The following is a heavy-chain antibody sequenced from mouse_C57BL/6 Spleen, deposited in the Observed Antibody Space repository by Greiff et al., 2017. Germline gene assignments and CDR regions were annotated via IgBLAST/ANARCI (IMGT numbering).Heavy chain of an antibody. CDR3: ARGTAQATGFAY. Sequence: QVQLQQPGAELVRPGSSVKLSCKASGYTFTSSWMHWVKQRPIQGLEWIGNIDPSDSETHYNQKFKDKATLTVDKSSSTAYMQLSSLTSEDSAVYYCARGTAQATGFAYWGQGTLVTVSA. D-gene: IGHD3-2*02. CDR2: IDPSDSET. CDR1: GYTFTSSW. J-gene: IGHJ3*01. V-gene: IGHV1-52*01.